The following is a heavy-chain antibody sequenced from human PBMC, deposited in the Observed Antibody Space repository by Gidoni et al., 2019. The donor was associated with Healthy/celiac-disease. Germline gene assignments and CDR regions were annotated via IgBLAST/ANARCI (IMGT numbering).Heavy chain of an antibody. Sequence: EVQLLESGGGLVQPGGSLRLSCAASGFTFSSYAMSWVRQAPGKGLEWFSAISGSGGSTYYADSVKGRFTISRDNSKNTLYLQMNSLRAEDTAVYYCAKPTDDFRVRSNYFDYWGQGTLVTVSS. J-gene: IGHJ4*02. CDR3: AKPTDDFRVRSNYFDY. CDR1: GFTFSSYA. V-gene: IGHV3-23*01. CDR2: ISGSGGST. D-gene: IGHD3-3*01.